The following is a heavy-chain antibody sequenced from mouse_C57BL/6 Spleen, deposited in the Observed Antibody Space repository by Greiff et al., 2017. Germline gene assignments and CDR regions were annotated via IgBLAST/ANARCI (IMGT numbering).Heavy chain of an antibody. CDR2: IWRGGST. CDR1: GFSLTSYG. CDR3: AKRGTTVQGYAMDY. Sequence: VKLQESGPGLVQPSQSLSITCTVSGFSLTSYGVHWVRQSPGKGLEWLGVIWRGGSTDYNAAFMSRLSITKDNSKSQVFFKMNSLQADDTAIYYCAKRGTTVQGYAMDYWGQGTSVTVSS. J-gene: IGHJ4*01. D-gene: IGHD1-1*01. V-gene: IGHV2-5*01.